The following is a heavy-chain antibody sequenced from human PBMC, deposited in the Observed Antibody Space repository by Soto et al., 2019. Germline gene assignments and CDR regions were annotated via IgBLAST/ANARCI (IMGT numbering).Heavy chain of an antibody. D-gene: IGHD4-17*01. Sequence: ASVKVSCKASGYTFTTYDINWVRQAPGQGLEWMGWMDPKSGDTDYAQKFQGRVTMTRNTSINTAYMELSSVTAADTAVYYCARVNYGDYADYWGQGTLVTVSS. CDR2: MDPKSGDT. CDR1: GYTFTTYD. J-gene: IGHJ4*02. CDR3: ARVNYGDYADY. V-gene: IGHV1-8*01.